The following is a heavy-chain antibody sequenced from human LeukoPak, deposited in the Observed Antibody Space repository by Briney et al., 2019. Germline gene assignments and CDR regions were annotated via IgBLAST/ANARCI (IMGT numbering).Heavy chain of an antibody. CDR2: ISYVGSNK. J-gene: IGHJ6*02. D-gene: IGHD4-17*01. Sequence: GGSLRLSCAASGFTLSSYALHWVRQAPGKGLQGVAVISYVGSNKYYADSVKGRFTISRDNSKNTLYLQMNSLRAEDTAVYYCARDLEISRFTAKTVTCCYYGMDVWGQGTTVTVSS. CDR1: GFTLSSYA. CDR3: ARDLEISRFTAKTVTCCYYGMDV. V-gene: IGHV3-30-3*01.